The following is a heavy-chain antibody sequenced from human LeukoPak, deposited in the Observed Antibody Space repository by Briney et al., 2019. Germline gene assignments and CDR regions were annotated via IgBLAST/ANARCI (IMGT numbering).Heavy chain of an antibody. CDR2: ISGSGGST. J-gene: IGHJ4*02. CDR3: AKTGGWYRLDYFDY. CDR1: GGTFSSYA. Sequence: GASVKVSCKASGGTFSSYAMSWVRQAPGKGLEWVSAISGSGGSTYYADSVKGRFTISRDNSKNTLYLQMNSLRAEDTAVYYCAKTGGWYRLDYFDYWGQGTLVTVSS. V-gene: IGHV3-23*01. D-gene: IGHD6-19*01.